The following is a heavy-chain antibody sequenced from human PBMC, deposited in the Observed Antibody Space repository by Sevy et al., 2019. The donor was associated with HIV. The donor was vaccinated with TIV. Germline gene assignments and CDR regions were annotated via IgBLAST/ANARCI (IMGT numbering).Heavy chain of an antibody. Sequence: ASVKVSCKASGGTFSSYAISWGRQAPGQGLEWMGGIIPIFGTANYAQKFQGRVTITADKSTSTAYMELSSLRSEDTAVYYCAVWGYDFWSGYNAFDIWGQGTMVTVSS. CDR3: AVWGYDFWSGYNAFDI. J-gene: IGHJ3*02. CDR2: IIPIFGTA. CDR1: GGTFSSYA. D-gene: IGHD3-3*01. V-gene: IGHV1-69*06.